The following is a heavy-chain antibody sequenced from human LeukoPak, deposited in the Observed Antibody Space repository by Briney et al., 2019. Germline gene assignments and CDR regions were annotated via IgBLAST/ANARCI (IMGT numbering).Heavy chain of an antibody. J-gene: IGHJ4*02. V-gene: IGHV3-9*01. Sequence: GGSLRLSCAASGFTFDDYAMHWVRQAPGKDLEWVSGISWNSGSIGYADSVKGRFTISRDNAKNSLYLQMNSLRAEDTALYYCAKDWQAVGATTVFDYWGQGTLVTVSS. CDR1: GFTFDDYA. D-gene: IGHD1-26*01. CDR2: ISWNSGSI. CDR3: AKDWQAVGATTVFDY.